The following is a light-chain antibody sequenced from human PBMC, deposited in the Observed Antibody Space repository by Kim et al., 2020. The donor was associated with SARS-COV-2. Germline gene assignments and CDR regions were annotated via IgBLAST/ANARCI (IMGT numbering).Light chain of an antibody. CDR1: QSVSSSY. CDR2: GAS. Sequence: EIVLTQSPGTLSLSLGERATLSCRASQSVSSSYLAWFQQKPGQAPRLLIYGASSRATGIPDRFSGSGSGTDFTLTISRLEPEDFAVYFCQQYGNSPRTFGQGTKLEI. V-gene: IGKV3-20*01. J-gene: IGKJ2*01. CDR3: QQYGNSPRT.